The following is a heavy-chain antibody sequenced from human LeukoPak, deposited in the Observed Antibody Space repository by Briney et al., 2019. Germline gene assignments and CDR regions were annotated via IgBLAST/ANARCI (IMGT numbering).Heavy chain of an antibody. J-gene: IGHJ4*02. CDR2: INHSGST. Sequence: SETLSLTCDVYGGSFSGYYWSWIRQPPEKGLEWIGEINHSGSTNYNPSLKSRVTISVDTSKNQFSLKLSSVTAADTAVYYCAREPSIAAAGTRGFDYWGQGTLVTVSS. V-gene: IGHV4-34*01. D-gene: IGHD6-13*01. CDR1: GGSFSGYY. CDR3: AREPSIAAAGTRGFDY.